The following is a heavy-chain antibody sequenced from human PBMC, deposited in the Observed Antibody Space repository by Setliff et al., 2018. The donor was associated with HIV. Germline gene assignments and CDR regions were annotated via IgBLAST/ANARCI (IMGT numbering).Heavy chain of an antibody. J-gene: IGHJ4*02. CDR3: ARDLPSGFLDY. CDR2: IYPGDSEI. CDR1: GYSFTSYW. D-gene: IGHD3-3*01. V-gene: IGHV5-51*01. Sequence: PGESLKISCKGSGYSFTSYWIGWVRQMAGKGLEWMGIIYPGDSEIRYSPSFQGQVTISRDSAKNTLYLHMNSLNGEDTAVYYCARDLPSGFLDYWGQGTLVTVSS.